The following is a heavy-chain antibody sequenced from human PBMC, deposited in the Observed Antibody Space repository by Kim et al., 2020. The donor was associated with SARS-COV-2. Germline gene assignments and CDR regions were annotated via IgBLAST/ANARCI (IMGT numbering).Heavy chain of an antibody. Sequence: FQGRVTMTEDTSTDTAYMELSSLRSEDTAVYYCATRPLIITMVRGVAFDYWGQGTLVTVSS. CDR3: ATRPLIITMVRGVAFDY. V-gene: IGHV1-24*01. D-gene: IGHD3-10*01. J-gene: IGHJ4*02.